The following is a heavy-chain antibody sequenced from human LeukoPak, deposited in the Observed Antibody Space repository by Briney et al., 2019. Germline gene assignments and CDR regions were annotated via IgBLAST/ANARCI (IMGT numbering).Heavy chain of an antibody. V-gene: IGHV4-59*01. CDR3: AGASYDSSGVH. CDR2: IYYSGST. D-gene: IGHD3-22*01. J-gene: IGHJ4*02. Sequence: SETLSLTCTVSGGSISSYYWSWIRQPPGKGLEWIGYIYYSGSTNYNPSLKSRVTISVDTPKNQFSLKLSSVTAADTAVYYCAGASYDSSGVHWGQGTLVTVSS. CDR1: GGSISSYY.